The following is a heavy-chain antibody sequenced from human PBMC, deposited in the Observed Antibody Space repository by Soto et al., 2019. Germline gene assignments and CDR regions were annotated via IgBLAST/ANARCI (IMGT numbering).Heavy chain of an antibody. CDR2: ISNTGTTI. D-gene: IGHD2-2*01. CDR3: ARYPCRSSNWYPRWYLDL. Sequence: PGKGLEWISYISNTGTTIYYADSVKGRFTISRDTSKNSLFLQMNSLRGEDSALYYCARYPCRSSNWYPRWYLDLSAHATLVT. J-gene: IGHJ2*01. V-gene: IGHV3-11*01.